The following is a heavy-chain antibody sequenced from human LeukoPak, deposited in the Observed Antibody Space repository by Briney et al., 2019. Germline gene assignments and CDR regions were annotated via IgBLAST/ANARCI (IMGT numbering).Heavy chain of an antibody. J-gene: IGHJ4*02. CDR2: IIPILGIA. D-gene: IGHD3-10*01. Sequence: VASVKVSCKASGGTFSSYAISWVRQAPGQGLEWMGRIIPILGIANYAQKFQGRVTMTRNTSISTAYMELSSLRSEDTAVYYCVVKGEDYGSGFDYWGQGTLVTVSS. CDR3: VVKGEDYGSGFDY. CDR1: GGTFSSYA. V-gene: IGHV1-69*04.